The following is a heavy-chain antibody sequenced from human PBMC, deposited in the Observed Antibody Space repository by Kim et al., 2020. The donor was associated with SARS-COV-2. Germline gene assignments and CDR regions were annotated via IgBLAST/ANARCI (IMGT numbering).Heavy chain of an antibody. Sequence: TNYHPSLKSRVTISVDTAKNQFSLKLSSVTAADTAVYYCARAPQRGWFDPWGQGTLVTVSS. J-gene: IGHJ5*02. CDR3: ARAPQRGWFDP. V-gene: IGHV4-59*01. CDR2: T.